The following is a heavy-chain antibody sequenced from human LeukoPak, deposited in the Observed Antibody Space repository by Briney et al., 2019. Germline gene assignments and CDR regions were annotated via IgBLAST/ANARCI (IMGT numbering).Heavy chain of an antibody. CDR2: IIPIFGTA. D-gene: IGHD6-19*01. CDR3: AGLIAVAGTGAFDI. J-gene: IGHJ3*02. Sequence: SVKVSCKASGGTLSSYAISWVRQAPGQGLEWMGGIIPIFGTANYAQKFQGRVTITADESTSTAYMELSSLRSEDTAVYYCAGLIAVAGTGAFDIWGQGTMVTVSS. CDR1: GGTLSSYA. V-gene: IGHV1-69*13.